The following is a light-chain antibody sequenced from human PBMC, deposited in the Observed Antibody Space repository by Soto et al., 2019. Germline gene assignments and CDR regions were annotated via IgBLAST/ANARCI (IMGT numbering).Light chain of an antibody. CDR2: GNG. V-gene: IGLV1-40*01. Sequence: SVLTQPPSVSGAPGQRVTISCTGSGSNIGAGYDVHWYQHLPGRAPKLLIYGNGNRPSGVPDRFSGSKSGTSASLSITGLQAEDEADYYCQSYDSSLSGWVVFGGGTKLTVL. CDR3: QSYDSSLSGWVV. CDR1: GSNIGAGYD. J-gene: IGLJ3*02.